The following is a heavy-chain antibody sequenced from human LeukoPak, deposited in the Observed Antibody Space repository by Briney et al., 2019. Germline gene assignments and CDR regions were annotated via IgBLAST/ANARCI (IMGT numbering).Heavy chain of an antibody. Sequence: GGSLRLSCSASGFTFSSYAMHWVRQAPGKGLEWVSIISGDGGSTYYADSVKGRFTISRDNSKNSLFLQMNNLRTEDTALYYCAKAHVIEMATMQNWGQGTLVTVSS. CDR1: GFTFSSYA. J-gene: IGHJ4*02. V-gene: IGHV3-43*02. CDR2: ISGDGGST. CDR3: AKAHVIEMATMQN. D-gene: IGHD5-24*01.